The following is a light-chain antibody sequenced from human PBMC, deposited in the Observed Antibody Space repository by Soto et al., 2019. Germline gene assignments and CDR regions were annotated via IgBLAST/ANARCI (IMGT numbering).Light chain of an antibody. CDR3: QQYGSSPRT. CDR2: GAS. CDR1: QSVSSSY. J-gene: IGKJ1*01. V-gene: IGKV3-20*01. Sequence: EIVLTQSPGTLSLSPGERATLSCRASQSVSSSYLAWYQQKPGQAPRLLIYGASSRATGIPDRFSGSGSGKDFTLTIFSLEPEDFAVYYCQQYGSSPRTFGQGTKVDIK.